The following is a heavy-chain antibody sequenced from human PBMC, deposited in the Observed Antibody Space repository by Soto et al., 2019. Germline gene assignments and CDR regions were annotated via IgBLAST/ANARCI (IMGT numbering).Heavy chain of an antibody. CDR2: VYYTGST. Sequence: SETLSLTCTVSGDSISTFYWGWMRQSPGKELEWIGYVYYTGSTNYNPSLKSRVTISVDRSKNQFSLKLTSANAADTAVYYCARGRTVRNYADDSSDYFYFFDYWGQGTQVNRLL. D-gene: IGHD3-22*01. J-gene: IGHJ4*02. CDR1: GDSISTFY. V-gene: IGHV4-59*01. CDR3: ARGRTVRNYADDSSDYFYFFDY.